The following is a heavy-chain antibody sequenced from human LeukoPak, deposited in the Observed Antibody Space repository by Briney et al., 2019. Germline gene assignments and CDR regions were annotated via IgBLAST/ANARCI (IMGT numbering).Heavy chain of an antibody. J-gene: IGHJ4*02. D-gene: IGHD1-26*01. Sequence: PGGSLRLSCAASGFTFSSNYMTWVRQAPGKGLEWVSVIYSDGSTYYSDSVRGRFTISRDNSKNTLLLQMNSLRVEDTAAYYCARDYRTGYWGQGTLVTVSS. CDR1: GFTFSSNY. CDR3: ARDYRTGY. CDR2: IYSDGST. V-gene: IGHV3-66*01.